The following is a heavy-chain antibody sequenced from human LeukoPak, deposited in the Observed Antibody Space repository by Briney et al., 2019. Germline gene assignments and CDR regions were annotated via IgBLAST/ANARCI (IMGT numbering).Heavy chain of an antibody. CDR3: AKDWSYRCTIEY. CDR1: GFAFKTYA. V-gene: IGHV3-30*18. D-gene: IGHD3-16*02. J-gene: IGHJ4*02. CDR2: ISYDGNIY. Sequence: GGSLRLSCAASGFAFKTYAMHWVRQAPGKGLEYLAFISYDGNIYSYVDSVKGRFTISRDNSKNTLYLQMNSLRAEDTAVYYCAKDWSYRCTIEYWGQGTLVTVSS.